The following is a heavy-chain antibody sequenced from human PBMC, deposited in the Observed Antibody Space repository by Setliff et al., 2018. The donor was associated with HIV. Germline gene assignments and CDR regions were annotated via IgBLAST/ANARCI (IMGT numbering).Heavy chain of an antibody. CDR3: ARVSRGGSSPGWFDP. V-gene: IGHV4-39*07. J-gene: IGHJ5*02. D-gene: IGHD6-6*01. CDR2: IYYSGGT. Sequence: LSLTCPVSGGSISSSSHYWGWIRQPPGKGLEWIGSIYYSGGTYYNPSLKSRVTISVDTSKNQFSLKLSSVTAADTAVYYCARVSRGGSSPGWFDPWGQGTLVTVSS. CDR1: GGSISSSSHY.